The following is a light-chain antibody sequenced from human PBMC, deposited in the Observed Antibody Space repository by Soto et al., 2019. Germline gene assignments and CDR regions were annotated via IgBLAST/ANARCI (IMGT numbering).Light chain of an antibody. Sequence: EIVMTQSPATLSVSPGERVTLSCRASKSVNSNLAWYQQKPGQTHKLLIYVASTRATGIPARFSGSGSGTEFTLTISSRQSEDFAIYYCQQYNGWPLTFGRGTKVEFK. CDR3: QQYNGWPLT. CDR1: KSVNSN. CDR2: VAS. J-gene: IGKJ4*01. V-gene: IGKV3-15*01.